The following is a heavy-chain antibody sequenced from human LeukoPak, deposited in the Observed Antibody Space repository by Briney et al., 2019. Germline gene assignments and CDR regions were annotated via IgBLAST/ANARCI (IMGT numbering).Heavy chain of an antibody. V-gene: IGHV3-48*04. D-gene: IGHD1-26*01. Sequence: GGSLRLSCAASGFTFSSYSMNWVRQAPGEGLEWVSYISSSSTIYYADSVKGRFTISRDNAKNSLYLQMNSLRAEDTAVYYCARVVGASRPFDYWGQGTLVTVSS. CDR3: ARVVGASRPFDY. J-gene: IGHJ4*02. CDR1: GFTFSSYS. CDR2: ISSSSTI.